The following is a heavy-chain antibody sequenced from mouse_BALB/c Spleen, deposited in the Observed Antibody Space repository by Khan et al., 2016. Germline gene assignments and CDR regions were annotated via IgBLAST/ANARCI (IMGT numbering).Heavy chain of an antibody. Sequence: QVQLKESGPELVKPGASVKMSCKASGYTITDYVITWVKQRPGQGLEWIGEIFPGSGSTYYHEKFKGKATLTADKSSNTVYMQVSSLTSEDSAVYICSRSLYYIDFWGQGTTLTVSA. J-gene: IGHJ2*01. CDR1: GYTITDYV. D-gene: IGHD6-2*01. V-gene: IGHV1-77*01. CDR2: IFPGSGST. CDR3: SRSLYYIDF.